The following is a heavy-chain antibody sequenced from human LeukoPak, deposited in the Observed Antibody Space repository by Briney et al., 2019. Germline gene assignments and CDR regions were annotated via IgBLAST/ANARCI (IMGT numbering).Heavy chain of an antibody. CDR3: AKDPYDFWSGGAFDI. Sequence: GGSLRLSCAASGFTVSSNYMSWVRQAPGKGLEWVSAISGSGGSTYYADSVKGRFTISRDNSKNTLYLQMNSLRAEDTAVYYCAKDPYDFWSGGAFDIWGQGTMVTVSS. D-gene: IGHD3-3*01. CDR1: GFTVSSNY. CDR2: ISGSGGST. V-gene: IGHV3-23*01. J-gene: IGHJ3*02.